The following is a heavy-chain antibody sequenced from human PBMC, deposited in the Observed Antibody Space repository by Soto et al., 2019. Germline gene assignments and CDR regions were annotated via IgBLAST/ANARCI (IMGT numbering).Heavy chain of an antibody. D-gene: IGHD2-2*01. CDR1: GFTFSSYS. V-gene: IGHV3-48*02. J-gene: IGHJ6*02. CDR3: ARDKRKLKYCSSTSCSYYGMDV. Sequence: GGSLRLSCAASGFTFSSYSMNWVRQAPGKGLEWVSYISSSSSTIYYADSVKGRFTISRDNAKNSLYLQMNSLRDEDTAVYYCARDKRKLKYCSSTSCSYYGMDVWGQGTTVTVSS. CDR2: ISSSSSTI.